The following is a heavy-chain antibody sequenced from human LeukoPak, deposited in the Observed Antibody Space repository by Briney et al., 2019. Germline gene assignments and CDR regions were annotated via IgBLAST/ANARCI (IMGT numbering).Heavy chain of an antibody. Sequence: ASVKVSCKASGYNFTGYYMHWVRQAPGQGLEWMGLINPNSGGTNYAQKFQGRVTMHRDTSISTAYMEVSRLRSDDAAVYYCARAARITIFGGVIITLYFWGQGTLVTVST. CDR3: ARAARITIFGGVIITLYF. V-gene: IGHV1-2*02. J-gene: IGHJ4*02. CDR1: GYNFTGYY. D-gene: IGHD3-3*01. CDR2: INPNSGGT.